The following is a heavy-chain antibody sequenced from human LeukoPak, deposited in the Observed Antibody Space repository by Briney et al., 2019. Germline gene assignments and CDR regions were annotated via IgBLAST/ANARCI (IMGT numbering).Heavy chain of an antibody. D-gene: IGHD4-23*01. CDR1: GFTFGDYA. CDR3: AKGGQNYGGNSGY. Sequence: GGSLRLSCTASGFTFGDYAMNWVRQAPGRGLEWVSYISSSSTIYYADSVKGRFTISRDNARNSLYLQMNSLRAEDTAVYYCAKGGQNYGGNSGYWGQGTLVTVSS. J-gene: IGHJ4*02. CDR2: ISSSSTI. V-gene: IGHV3-69-1*01.